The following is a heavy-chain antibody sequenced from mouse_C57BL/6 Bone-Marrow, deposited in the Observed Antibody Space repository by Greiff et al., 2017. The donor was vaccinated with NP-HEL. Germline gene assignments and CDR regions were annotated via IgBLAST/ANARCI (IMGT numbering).Heavy chain of an antibody. CDR2: IDPETGGT. CDR3: TRYPTTVVAPYYAMDY. D-gene: IGHD1-1*01. CDR1: GYTFTDYE. Sequence: QVHVKQSGAELVRPGASVTLSCKASGYTFTDYEMHWVKQTPVHGLEWIGAIDPETGGTAYNQKFKGKAILTADKSSSTAYMELRSLTSEDSAVYYCTRYPTTVVAPYYAMDYWGQGTSVTVSS. V-gene: IGHV1-15*01. J-gene: IGHJ4*01.